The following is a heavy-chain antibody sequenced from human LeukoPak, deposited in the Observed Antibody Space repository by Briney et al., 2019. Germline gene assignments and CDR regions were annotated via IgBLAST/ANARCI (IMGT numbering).Heavy chain of an antibody. J-gene: IGHJ5*02. V-gene: IGHV4-38-2*02. D-gene: IGHD2-2*01. CDR1: DFSISSGYY. Sequence: ETLSLTCNVSDFSISSGYYWAWIRQSPGKGLEWIGSIYHSGSTYYNPSLKSRVTISVDTSKNQFSLKLSSVTAADTAVYYCARVVGRRYCSSTSCYGGWFDPWGQGTLVTVSS. CDR3: ARVVGRRYCSSTSCYGGWFDP. CDR2: IYHSGST.